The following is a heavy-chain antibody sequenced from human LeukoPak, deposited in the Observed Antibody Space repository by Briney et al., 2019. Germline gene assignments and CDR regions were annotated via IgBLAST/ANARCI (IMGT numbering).Heavy chain of an antibody. CDR2: ISYDGSNK. Sequence: GRSLRLSCAASGFTFSSYGMHWVRPAPGKGLEWVAVISYDGSNKYYADSVKGRFTISRDNSKNTLYLQMNSLRAEDTAVYYCAKARMRYSYDYYFDYWGEGTLLTVSS. CDR1: GFTFSSYG. J-gene: IGHJ4*02. D-gene: IGHD5-18*01. V-gene: IGHV3-30*18. CDR3: AKARMRYSYDYYFDY.